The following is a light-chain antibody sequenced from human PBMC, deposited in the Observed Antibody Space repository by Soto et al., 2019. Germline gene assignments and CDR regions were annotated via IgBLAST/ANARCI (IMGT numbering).Light chain of an antibody. J-gene: IGKJ2*01. CDR2: DAS. CDR1: QSVGSY. Sequence: EVVLTQSPATLSLSPGERATLSCRASQSVGSYLAWYQQKVGQAPRLLIYDASNRATGIPGRFSGSESGADFTLTISSLEPEDFAVYYCQQREAFGQGTKVEIK. V-gene: IGKV3-11*01. CDR3: QQREA.